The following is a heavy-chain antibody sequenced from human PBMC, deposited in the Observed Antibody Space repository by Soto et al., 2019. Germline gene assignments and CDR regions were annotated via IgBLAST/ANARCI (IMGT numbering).Heavy chain of an antibody. D-gene: IGHD3-22*01. J-gene: IGHJ4*02. CDR1: GFTFSDYY. CDR3: ARFLTDYYDSSGFDY. Sequence: GGSLRLSCAASGFTFSDYYMSWIRQAQGKGLEWVSYISSSSSYTNYADSVKGRFTISRDNAKNSLYLQMNSLRAEDTAVYYCARFLTDYYDSSGFDYWGQGTLVTVSS. V-gene: IGHV3-11*03. CDR2: ISSSSSYT.